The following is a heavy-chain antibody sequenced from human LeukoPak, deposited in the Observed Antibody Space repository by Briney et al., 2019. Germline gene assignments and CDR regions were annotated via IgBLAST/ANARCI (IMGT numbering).Heavy chain of an antibody. J-gene: IGHJ4*02. D-gene: IGHD3-10*01. CDR1: GGSISRSTNY. CDR2: LYYSRST. V-gene: IGHV4-39*01. CDR3: VIWFGDLFYLDS. Sequence: SETLSLTCIVSGGSISRSTNYWGWIRQPPGKGLEWIGSLYYSRSTYYNLSLKSRVNISVDTSNNQFSLKLTSMTAADTAVCYCVIWFGDLFYLDSWGQGTLVTVSS.